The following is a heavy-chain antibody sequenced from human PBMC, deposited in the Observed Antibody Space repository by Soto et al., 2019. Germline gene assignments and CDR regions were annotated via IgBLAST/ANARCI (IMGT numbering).Heavy chain of an antibody. CDR1: GGSISGYY. V-gene: IGHV4-59*01. Sequence: SETLSLTCTVSGGSISGYYWSWIRQPPGKGLEWIGYIYYSGTTNYNPSLKSRVTISADTSKNQFSLKLSSVTAADAAVYYCARAERVYAISGAFAIWGQGTLVTVSS. CDR3: ARAERVYAISGAFAI. J-gene: IGHJ3*02. CDR2: IYYSGTT. D-gene: IGHD2-8*01.